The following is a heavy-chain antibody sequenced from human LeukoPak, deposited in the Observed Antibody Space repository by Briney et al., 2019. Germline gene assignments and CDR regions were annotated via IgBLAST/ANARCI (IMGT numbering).Heavy chain of an antibody. J-gene: IGHJ4*02. D-gene: IGHD3-10*01. CDR1: GASFSSYY. V-gene: IGHV4-59*12. Sequence: PSETLSLTCTVSGASFSSYYWSWLRQPPGKGLEWIAYIFYNGNTKYNPSLKSRVTISVDTSKNQFSLKLSSVTAADTAVYYCARRMVRGVIPRYFDYWGQGTLVTVSS. CDR3: ARRMVRGVIPRYFDY. CDR2: IFYNGNT.